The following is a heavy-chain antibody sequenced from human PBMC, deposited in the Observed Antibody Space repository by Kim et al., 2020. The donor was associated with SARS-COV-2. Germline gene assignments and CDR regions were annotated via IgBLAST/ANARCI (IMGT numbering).Heavy chain of an antibody. V-gene: IGHV4-39*01. CDR1: GDSISSNNYY. CDR3: VGQHRSTDYCDY. CDR2: ILHDGTT. J-gene: IGHJ4*02. Sequence: SETLSLTCAVSGDSISSNNYYWGWIRQPPGKGLEWIASILHDGTTYYNPSLKSRVTISVDTSKNQVFLTLNYVPAADTAVYYCVGQHRSTDYCDYWGQGTLVTVSS.